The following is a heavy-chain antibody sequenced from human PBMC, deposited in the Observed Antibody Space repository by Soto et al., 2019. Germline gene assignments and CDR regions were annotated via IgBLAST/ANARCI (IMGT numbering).Heavy chain of an antibody. Sequence: RASVKVSCKASGYTFTDYYMHWVRQAPGQGLEWMGWINPNSGGTNYAQKFQGWVTMTRDTSISTAYMELSRLRSDDTAVYYCARAPTDLIVVVPAAMGYWGQGTLVTVS. CDR3: ARAPTDLIVVVPAAMGY. J-gene: IGHJ4*02. CDR2: INPNSGGT. CDR1: GYTFTDYY. D-gene: IGHD2-2*01. V-gene: IGHV1-2*04.